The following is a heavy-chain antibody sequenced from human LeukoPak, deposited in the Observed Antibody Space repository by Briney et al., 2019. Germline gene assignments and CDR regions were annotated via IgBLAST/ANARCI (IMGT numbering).Heavy chain of an antibody. Sequence: GGSLRLSCAASGFTFSSYSMNWVRQAPGKGLEWGSYISSSGDSIYYADSVKGRFTVSRDNAKKSLYLHMNSLRDDDTAVYYCARGTGLDYWGQGTLVTVSS. CDR2: ISSSGDSI. V-gene: IGHV3-48*02. J-gene: IGHJ4*02. D-gene: IGHD1-14*01. CDR3: ARGTGLDY. CDR1: GFTFSSYS.